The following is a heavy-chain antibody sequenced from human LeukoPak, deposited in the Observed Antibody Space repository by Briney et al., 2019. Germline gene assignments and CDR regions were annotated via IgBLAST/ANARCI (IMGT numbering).Heavy chain of an antibody. D-gene: IGHD3-3*01. CDR2: IYYSGST. Sequence: SETLSLTCTVSGGSISSGSYYWSWIRQPAGRGLEWIGYIYYSGSTNYNPSLKSRVTISVDTSKNRFSLKLSSVTAADTAVYYCARGVRSRGYFDYWGQGTLVTVSS. CDR1: GGSISSGSYY. CDR3: ARGVRSRGYFDY. J-gene: IGHJ4*02. V-gene: IGHV4-61*10.